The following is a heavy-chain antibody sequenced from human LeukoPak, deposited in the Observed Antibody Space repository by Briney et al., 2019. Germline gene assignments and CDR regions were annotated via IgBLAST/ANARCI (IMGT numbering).Heavy chain of an antibody. D-gene: IGHD6-13*01. Sequence: QTGGSLRLSCAASGFTFSSYAMSWVRQAPGKGLEWVSAVSGSGSNTYYTDSVKGRFTVSRDNSKNTLYLQMNSLRVEDTAVYYCAKLRSSSNWDAFDVWGQGTMVTVSS. CDR1: GFTFSSYA. V-gene: IGHV3-23*01. J-gene: IGHJ3*01. CDR2: VSGSGSNT. CDR3: AKLRSSSNWDAFDV.